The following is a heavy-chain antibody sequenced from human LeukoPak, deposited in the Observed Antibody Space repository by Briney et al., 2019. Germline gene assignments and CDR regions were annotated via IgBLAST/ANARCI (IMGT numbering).Heavy chain of an antibody. V-gene: IGHV1-3*01. CDR2: INAGNGNT. D-gene: IGHD3-10*01. CDR3: ARLGELLPIDY. Sequence: EASVKVSCKASGYTFTSYAMHWVRQAPGQRLEWMGWINAGNGNTKYSQKFQGRVTITRDTSASTAYMELRSLRSEDTAVYYCARLGELLPIDYWGQGTLVTVSS. J-gene: IGHJ4*02. CDR1: GYTFTSYA.